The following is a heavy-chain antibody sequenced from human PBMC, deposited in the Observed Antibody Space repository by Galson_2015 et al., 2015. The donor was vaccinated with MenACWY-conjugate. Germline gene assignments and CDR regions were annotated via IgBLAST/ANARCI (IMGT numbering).Heavy chain of an antibody. D-gene: IGHD6-19*01. CDR3: ARDRGGPVAGE. V-gene: IGHV3-11*05. CDR1: DFTFSAYH. J-gene: IGHJ4*02. Sequence: SLRLSCAASDFTFSAYHMNWVRQAPGKGLQWISFISNTSGFRYYADSVKGRFTISRDDAKNSLYLQMNSLRAEDTAVYYRARDRGGPVAGERGQGTLVTVSS. CDR2: ISNTSGFR.